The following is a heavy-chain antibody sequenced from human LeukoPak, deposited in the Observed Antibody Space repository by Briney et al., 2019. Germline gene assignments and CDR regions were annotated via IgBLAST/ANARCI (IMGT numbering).Heavy chain of an antibody. J-gene: IGHJ4*02. CDR2: INHSGST. CDR1: GFTFSSYE. Sequence: AGGSLRLSCAASGFTFSSYEMNWVRQAPGKGLEWIGEINHSGSTNYNPSLKSRVTISVDTSKNQFSLKLSSVTAADTAVYYCARCYSSGWADYWGQGTLVTVSS. D-gene: IGHD6-19*01. V-gene: IGHV4-34*01. CDR3: ARCYSSGWADY.